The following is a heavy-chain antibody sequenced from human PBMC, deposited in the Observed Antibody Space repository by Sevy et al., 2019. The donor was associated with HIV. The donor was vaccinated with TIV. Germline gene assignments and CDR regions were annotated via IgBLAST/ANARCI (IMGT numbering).Heavy chain of an antibody. Sequence: ASVKVSCKASGGTFSSYAISWVRQAPGQGLEWMGGIIPIFGTANYAQKFQGRVTITAEESTITAYMELSSLRSEDTAVYYCARSIVVVPSPGGYYGMDVWGQGTTVTVSS. CDR1: GGTFSSYA. D-gene: IGHD2-2*01. J-gene: IGHJ6*02. CDR3: ARSIVVVPSPGGYYGMDV. CDR2: IIPIFGTA. V-gene: IGHV1-69*13.